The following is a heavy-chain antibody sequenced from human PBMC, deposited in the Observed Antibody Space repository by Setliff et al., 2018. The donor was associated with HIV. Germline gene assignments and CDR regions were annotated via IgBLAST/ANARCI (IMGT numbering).Heavy chain of an antibody. D-gene: IGHD3-22*01. CDR3: ARQGGYYDSSGYYPQDAFDI. CDR1: GDSFNTSW. J-gene: IGHJ3*02. V-gene: IGHV5-51*01. CDR2: IYPADSDT. Sequence: GESLKISCQGSGDSFNTSWIGWVRQMPGKGLEWMGIIYPADSDTRYSPSFQGQVTISADKSISTAYLQWSSLKASDTAMYYCARQGGYYDSSGYYPQDAFDIWGQGTMVT.